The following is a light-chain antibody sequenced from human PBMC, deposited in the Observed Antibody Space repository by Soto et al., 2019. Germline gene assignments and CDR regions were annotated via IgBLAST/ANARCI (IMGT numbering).Light chain of an antibody. CDR2: GAS. CDR1: QSINSE. Sequence: EIVMTQPQATLSLSPGERAALSCRASQSINSELDWYQQKPGQHPRLLLYGASTRATGVPARFTGSESGSEVTLTISGLQSEDFAVYYCQQGHNWPLTFGQGTRLEI. J-gene: IGKJ2*01. V-gene: IGKV3-15*01. CDR3: QQGHNWPLT.